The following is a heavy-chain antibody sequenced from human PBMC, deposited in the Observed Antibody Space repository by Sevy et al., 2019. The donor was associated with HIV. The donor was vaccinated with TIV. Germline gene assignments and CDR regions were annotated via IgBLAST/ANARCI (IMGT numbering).Heavy chain of an antibody. CDR1: GGSISSSSYY. V-gene: IGHV4-39*01. D-gene: IGHD3-10*01. J-gene: IGHJ5*02. CDR3: ARLLTMVRGPPPRGWFDP. CDR2: ICYSGST. Sequence: SETLSLTCTVSGGSISSSSYYWGWIRQPPGKGLEGIGSICYSGSTYYNPSLKSRVTISVDTSKTQFSLKLSSVTAADTAVYYCARLLTMVRGPPPRGWFDPWGQGTLVTVSS.